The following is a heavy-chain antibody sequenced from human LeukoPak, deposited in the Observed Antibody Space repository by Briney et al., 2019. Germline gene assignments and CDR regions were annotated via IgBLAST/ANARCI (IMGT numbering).Heavy chain of an antibody. CDR1: GYTFTSYG. D-gene: IGHD2-15*01. CDR2: ISAYNGNT. CDR3: ARAPYCSGGSCYSGDFDY. V-gene: IGHV1-18*01. J-gene: IGHJ4*02. Sequence: ASVKVSCKASGYTFTSYGISWVRQAPGQGLEWMGWISAYNGNTNYAQKLQGRVTMTIDTSTSTAYMELRSLRSDDTAVYYCARAPYCSGGSCYSGDFDYWGQGTLVTVSS.